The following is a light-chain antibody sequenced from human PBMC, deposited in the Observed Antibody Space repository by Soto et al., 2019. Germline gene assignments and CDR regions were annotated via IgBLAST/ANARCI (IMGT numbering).Light chain of an antibody. CDR3: QHYGSTPWT. Sequence: EVVLTHSPGTLSLSEWERATLSCRASQSVSSSYLAWYQQKPGQAPRLLIYGASSRATDIPDRITGSGSGTDFTLTISRLEPEDFAVHYCQHYGSTPWTFGQGTKVDIK. CDR2: GAS. CDR1: QSVSSSY. J-gene: IGKJ1*01. V-gene: IGKV3-20*01.